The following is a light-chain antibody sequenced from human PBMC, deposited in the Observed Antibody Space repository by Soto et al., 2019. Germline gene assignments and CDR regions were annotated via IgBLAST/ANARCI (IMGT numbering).Light chain of an antibody. J-gene: IGKJ4*01. CDR3: QQYIRWPLT. CDR2: DAS. V-gene: IGKV3D-15*01. CDR1: RGISSY. Sequence: PGERATLSCRASRGISSYLAWYQQKPGQAPRLLIYDASNRATGIPARFSGSGSGTDFTLTISGLQSEDYAVYFCQQYIRWPLTFGGGTKV.